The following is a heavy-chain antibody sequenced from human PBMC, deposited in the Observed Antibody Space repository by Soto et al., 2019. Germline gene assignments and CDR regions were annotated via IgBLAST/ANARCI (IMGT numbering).Heavy chain of an antibody. CDR3: TTDRGITELVIFAS. D-gene: IGHD3-16*01. Sequence: PGGSLRLSCAASGFTFSSYAMHWGRQAPCKGLEWVAVISYDGSIKYYADSVKGRFTISRDNSKKTLYLQMNSLRVEDMAVYFCTTDRGITELVIFASWGLGTLVTVSS. CDR1: GFTFSSYA. CDR2: ISYDGSIK. V-gene: IGHV3-30-3*01. J-gene: IGHJ4*02.